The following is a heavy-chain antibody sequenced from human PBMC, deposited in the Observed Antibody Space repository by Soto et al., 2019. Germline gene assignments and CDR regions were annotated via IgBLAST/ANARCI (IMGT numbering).Heavy chain of an antibody. CDR2: INAGNGNT. CDR3: AREPRVPSGRKIAAAGY. Sequence: QVQLVQSGAEVKKPGASVKVSCKASGYTFTSYAMHWVRQAPGQRLEWMGWINAGNGNTKYSQKFQGRVTITRDTSASTAYMELSSLRSEDTAVYYCAREPRVPSGRKIAAAGYWCQGTLVTVSS. D-gene: IGHD6-13*01. CDR1: GYTFTSYA. V-gene: IGHV1-3*01. J-gene: IGHJ4*02.